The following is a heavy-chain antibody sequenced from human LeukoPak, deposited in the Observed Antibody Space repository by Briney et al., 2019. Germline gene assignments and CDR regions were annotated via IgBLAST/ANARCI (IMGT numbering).Heavy chain of an antibody. Sequence: GGSLRLSCAASGFTFSSYSMNWVRQAPGKGLEWVSSISSSSSYIYYADSVKGRFTISRDNAKNSLYLQMNSLRAEDTAVYCCVRDREPIGNWFDPWGQGTLVTVSS. CDR1: GFTFSSYS. CDR3: VRDREPIGNWFDP. D-gene: IGHD1-14*01. V-gene: IGHV3-21*01. J-gene: IGHJ5*02. CDR2: ISSSSSYI.